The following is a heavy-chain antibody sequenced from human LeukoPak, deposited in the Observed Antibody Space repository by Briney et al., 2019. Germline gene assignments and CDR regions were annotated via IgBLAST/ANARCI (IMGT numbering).Heavy chain of an antibody. Sequence: PGGSLRLSCAASGFTFSSYSMNWVRQAPGKGLEWVSAISSSSSHTYYADSVQGRFTIARDNAKNSLYLQMNSLRDEDTAVYYCARDSIAARRMDYWGQGTLVTVSS. CDR1: GFTFSSYS. CDR2: ISSSSSHT. J-gene: IGHJ4*02. V-gene: IGHV3-21*01. CDR3: ARDSIAARRMDY. D-gene: IGHD6-6*01.